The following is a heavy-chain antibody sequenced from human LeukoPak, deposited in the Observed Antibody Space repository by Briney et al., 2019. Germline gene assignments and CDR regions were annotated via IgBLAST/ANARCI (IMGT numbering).Heavy chain of an antibody. Sequence: SVKVYCKASGGTFSSYAISWVRQAPGQGLEWMGGIIPIFGTANYAQKFQGRVTITADKSTSTAYMELSSLRSEDTAVYYCARGILWFGEDYYGMDVWGKGTTVTVSS. D-gene: IGHD3-10*01. CDR2: IIPIFGTA. CDR1: GGTFSSYA. V-gene: IGHV1-69*06. CDR3: ARGILWFGEDYYGMDV. J-gene: IGHJ6*04.